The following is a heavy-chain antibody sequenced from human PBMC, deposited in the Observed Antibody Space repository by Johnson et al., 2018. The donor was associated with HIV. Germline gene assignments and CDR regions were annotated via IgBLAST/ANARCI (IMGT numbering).Heavy chain of an antibody. CDR2: ISNDGSIK. Sequence: QVQLVESGGGVVQPGRSLRLSCAASGFTFSDYAMHWVRQAPGKGLEWVAFISNDGSIKFSADSVKGRFTISKDNSKNTLYLQMNSLRPEDTAVYYCVQGVPNPAGAFDIWGRGTMVTVSS. CDR3: VQGVPNPAGAFDI. V-gene: IGHV3-30-3*01. CDR1: GFTFSDYA. D-gene: IGHD6-19*01. J-gene: IGHJ3*02.